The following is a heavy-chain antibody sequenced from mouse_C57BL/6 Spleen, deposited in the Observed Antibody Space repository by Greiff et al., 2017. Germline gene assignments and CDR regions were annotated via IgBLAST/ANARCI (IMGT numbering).Heavy chain of an antibody. CDR2: IWSGGST. Sequence: VQRVESGPGLVQPSQSLSITCTVSGFSLTSYGVHWVRQSPGKGLEWLGVIWSGGSTDYNAAFISRLSISKDNSKSQVFFKMNSLQADDTAIYYCARKNYGSPHWYFDVWGTGTTVTVSS. D-gene: IGHD1-1*01. V-gene: IGHV2-2*01. J-gene: IGHJ1*03. CDR1: GFSLTSYG. CDR3: ARKNYGSPHWYFDV.